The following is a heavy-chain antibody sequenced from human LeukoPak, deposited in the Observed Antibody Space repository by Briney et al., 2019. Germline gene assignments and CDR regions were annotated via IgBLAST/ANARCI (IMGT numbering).Heavy chain of an antibody. CDR2: ISYDGGNK. CDR3: ARARSYSSSWYGDY. D-gene: IGHD6-13*01. J-gene: IGHJ4*02. V-gene: IGHV3-30-3*01. CDR1: GFTSNTYA. Sequence: GGSLRLSCAASGFTSNTYAMHWVRQAPGKGLEWVAIISYDGGNKYYADSVKGRFTISRDNSKNTLSLQMNSLTAEDTAVYYCARARSYSSSWYGDYWGQGTLVTVSS.